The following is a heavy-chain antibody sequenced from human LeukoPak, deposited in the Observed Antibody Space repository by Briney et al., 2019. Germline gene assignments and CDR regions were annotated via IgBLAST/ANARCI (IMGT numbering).Heavy chain of an antibody. D-gene: IGHD1-26*01. CDR1: GFTFSNYW. CDR3: ARTSKSVSYSPGDY. J-gene: IGHJ4*02. Sequence: GGSLRLSCAASGFTFSNYWMSWVRQAPGKGLEWVANIKQDGSEKYYVDSVKGRFTISRDNAKNSLFLQMNSLRAEDTAVYYCARTSKSVSYSPGDYWGQGTLVTVSS. V-gene: IGHV3-7*01. CDR2: IKQDGSEK.